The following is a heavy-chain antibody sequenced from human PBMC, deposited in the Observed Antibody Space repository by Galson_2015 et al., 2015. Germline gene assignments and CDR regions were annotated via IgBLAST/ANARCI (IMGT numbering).Heavy chain of an antibody. CDR2: TYYRSKWYN. V-gene: IGHV6-1*01. J-gene: IGHJ4*02. CDR1: GDSVSSNSAA. CDR3: ARDLSTRLEY. Sequence: CAISGDSVSSNSAAWNWIRQSPSRGLEWLGRTYYRSKWYNEYAVSVKSRITFNADTSKNQFSLQLKSVTPEDTAVYYCARDLSTRLEYWGQGTLVTVSS. D-gene: IGHD5-12*01.